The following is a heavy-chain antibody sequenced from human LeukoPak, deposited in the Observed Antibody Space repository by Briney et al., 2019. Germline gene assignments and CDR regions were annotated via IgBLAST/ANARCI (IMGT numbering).Heavy chain of an antibody. D-gene: IGHD5-18*01. J-gene: IGHJ4*02. CDR2: ISSGSKYI. CDR3: ARALSYSYGSMDF. V-gene: IGHV3-21*01. CDR1: GFTFSSYS. Sequence: GGSLRLSCVDSGFTFSSYSMNWVRQAPGKGLEWVSSISSGSKYIYNADSVKGRFTISRDNSKNSLYLQMNSLRVEGTAVYYCARALSYSYGSMDFWGQGTLVIVSS.